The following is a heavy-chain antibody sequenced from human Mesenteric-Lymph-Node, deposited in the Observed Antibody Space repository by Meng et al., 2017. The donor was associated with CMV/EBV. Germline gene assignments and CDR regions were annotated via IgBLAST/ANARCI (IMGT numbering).Heavy chain of an antibody. D-gene: IGHD2-2*01. CDR2: INPNSGGT. CDR1: GYTFTGYY. V-gene: IGHV1-2*02. Sequence: KASGYTFTGYYMHWVRQAPGQGLEWMGWINPNSGGTSYAQKFQGRVTMTRDTSISTAYMELSRLRSDDTAVYYCARAYRSSTSCQDYWGQGTLVTVSS. CDR3: ARAYRSSTSCQDY. J-gene: IGHJ4*02.